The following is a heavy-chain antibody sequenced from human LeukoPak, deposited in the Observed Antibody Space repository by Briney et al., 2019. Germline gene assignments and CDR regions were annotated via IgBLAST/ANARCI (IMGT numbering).Heavy chain of an antibody. Sequence: GGSLRLSCAASGFTFSSYSMNWVRQAPGKGLEWVAVISYDGSNKYYADSVKGRFTISRDNSKNTLYLQMNSLRAEDTAVYYCARDILRIAAAGDAFDIWGQGTMVTVSS. CDR2: ISYDGSNK. V-gene: IGHV3-30*03. CDR1: GFTFSSYS. J-gene: IGHJ3*02. D-gene: IGHD6-13*01. CDR3: ARDILRIAAAGDAFDI.